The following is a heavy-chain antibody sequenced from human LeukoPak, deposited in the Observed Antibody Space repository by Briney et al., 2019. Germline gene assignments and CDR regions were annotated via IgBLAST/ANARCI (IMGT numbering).Heavy chain of an antibody. J-gene: IGHJ4*02. Sequence: PGGSLRLSCAASGFTFSGFSMSWVRQSPTKGLEWVANIKQDGSERYYVDSVKGRFTISRDNAKNSLSLQMNNLRVEDTAVYYCARAGSHWHYVYWGQGTVSPSRQ. CDR2: IKQDGSER. CDR1: GFTFSGFS. CDR3: ARAGSHWHYVY. V-gene: IGHV3-7*01. D-gene: IGHD3-10*01.